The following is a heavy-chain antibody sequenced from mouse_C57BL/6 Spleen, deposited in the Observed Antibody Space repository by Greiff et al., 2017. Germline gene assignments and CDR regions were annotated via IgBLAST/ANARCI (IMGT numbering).Heavy chain of an antibody. Sequence: QVQLQQPGAVLVKPGASVKLSCKASGYTFTSYWMHWVKQRPGQGLEWIGMIHPNSGSTNYNEKFKSKATLTVDNSSSTAYMQLSSLTSEDSAVYYCARANIDGMDYWGQGTSVTVSS. CDR2: IHPNSGST. CDR3: ARANIDGMDY. V-gene: IGHV1-64*01. D-gene: IGHD4-1*01. J-gene: IGHJ4*01. CDR1: GYTFTSYW.